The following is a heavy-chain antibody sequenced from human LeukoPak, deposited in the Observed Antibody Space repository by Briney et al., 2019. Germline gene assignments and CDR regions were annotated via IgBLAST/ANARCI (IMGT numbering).Heavy chain of an antibody. CDR1: GFYLRDHW. D-gene: IGHD6-19*01. V-gene: IGHV3-7*03. Sequence: GGPLRLSCTASGFYLRDHWMDGVRQAPGKGREWVGHIKTDGRETYYLDALKGRISISRDNTNNALYLQMKSLRVEDKAVYYCVKNDGWFHLAQWGQGTLVTVSS. CDR2: IKTDGRET. J-gene: IGHJ4*02. CDR3: VKNDGWFHLAQ.